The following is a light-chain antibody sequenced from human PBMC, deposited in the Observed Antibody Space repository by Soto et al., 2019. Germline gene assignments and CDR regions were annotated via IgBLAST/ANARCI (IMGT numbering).Light chain of an antibody. CDR2: KVS. V-gene: IGKV2-24*01. Sequence: DIVMTQPPLSSPVTLGQAASISCRPSQSLVHNDGNTYLSWFQQRPGQPPRLLIYKVSDRFSGVPDRFSGSGAGTDFTLTISRVEAEDVGIYYCMQATQSHWTFGQGTKVDIK. CDR1: QSLVHNDGNTY. CDR3: MQATQSHWT. J-gene: IGKJ1*01.